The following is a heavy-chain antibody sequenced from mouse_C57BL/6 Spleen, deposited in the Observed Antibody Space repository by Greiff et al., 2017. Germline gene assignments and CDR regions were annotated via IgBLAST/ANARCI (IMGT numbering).Heavy chain of an antibody. J-gene: IGHJ4*01. CDR3: ARHGYGSRGAMDY. CDR2: IWSDGST. D-gene: IGHD1-1*01. V-gene: IGHV2-6-1*01. CDR1: GFSLTSYG. Sequence: VQLQQSGPGLVAPSQSLSITCTVSGFSLTSYGVHWVRQPPGKGLEWLVVIWSDGSTTYNSALKSRLSISKDNSKSQVFLKMNSRQTDDTAMYYCARHGYGSRGAMDYWGQGTSVTVSS.